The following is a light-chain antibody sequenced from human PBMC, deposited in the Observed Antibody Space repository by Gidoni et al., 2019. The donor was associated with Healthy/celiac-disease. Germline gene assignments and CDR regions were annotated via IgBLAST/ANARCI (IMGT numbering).Light chain of an antibody. CDR1: QSVSSSY. CDR3: QQYGSSPWT. J-gene: IGKJ1*01. Sequence: ESVLTQSPGTLSLSPGERATLSCRASQSVSSSYLAWYQQKPGQAPRLLIYGASSRATGFPARFRGSGSGTDFTLTISRLEPEYFAVYYCQQYGSSPWTFGQGTQVEFK. CDR2: GAS. V-gene: IGKV3-20*01.